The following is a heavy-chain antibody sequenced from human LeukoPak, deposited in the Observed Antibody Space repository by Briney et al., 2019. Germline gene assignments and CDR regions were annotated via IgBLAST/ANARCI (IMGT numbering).Heavy chain of an antibody. J-gene: IGHJ4*02. Sequence: SVKVSCKASGGTFSSYAISWVRQAPGQGLEWMGGIIPIFGTANYAQKFQGRVTITADKSTSTAYMELSSLRSEDTAVYYCARAPDYYDSSGYWYYFDYWGQGTLVTVSS. CDR2: IIPIFGTA. CDR1: GGTFSSYA. V-gene: IGHV1-69*06. CDR3: ARAPDYYDSSGYWYYFDY. D-gene: IGHD3-22*01.